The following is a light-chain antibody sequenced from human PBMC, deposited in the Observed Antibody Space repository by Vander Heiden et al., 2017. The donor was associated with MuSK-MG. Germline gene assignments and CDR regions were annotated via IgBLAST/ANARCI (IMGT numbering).Light chain of an antibody. CDR1: QSVSSSY. Sequence: IVFIHSPGTLPVSPGGRATLSRRASQSVSSSYLAWYQQKPGQAPRNLIYGASSRATGIPDRFSGSGSGTDFTVTVSGLEPEDFAVYYCQQYGSSLYTFGQGTKLEIK. CDR3: QQYGSSLYT. CDR2: GAS. J-gene: IGKJ2*01. V-gene: IGKV3-20*01.